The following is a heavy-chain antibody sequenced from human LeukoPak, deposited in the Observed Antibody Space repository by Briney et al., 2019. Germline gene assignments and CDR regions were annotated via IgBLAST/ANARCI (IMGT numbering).Heavy chain of an antibody. D-gene: IGHD6-13*01. CDR3: ARTSAYGSSWHSY. Sequence: AASVKVSCKASGYTFTSYAISWLRQAPGQGLEWMGWISAYNDNTHYAQKFQGRVTMTTDTSTSTAYMDLRILRSDDTAVYFCARTSAYGSSWHSYWGQGTLVTVSS. CDR1: GYTFTSYA. CDR2: ISAYNDNT. J-gene: IGHJ4*02. V-gene: IGHV1-18*01.